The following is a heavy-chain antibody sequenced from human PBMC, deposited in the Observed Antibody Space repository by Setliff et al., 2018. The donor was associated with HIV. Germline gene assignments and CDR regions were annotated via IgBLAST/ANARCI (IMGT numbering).Heavy chain of an antibody. J-gene: IGHJ4*02. V-gene: IGHV1-24*01. CDR2: FDPQDGET. D-gene: IGHD3-10*01. CDR3: ATFYDSGTLTSFDY. CDR1: GYTLSELS. Sequence: ASVKVSCKVYGYTLSELSIHWVRQAPGKGLEWMGYFDPQDGETVYAQKFQGRVTLTEDTSTDTAYMELSSLRSDDTAVYYCATFYDSGTLTSFDYWGQGTLVTVSS.